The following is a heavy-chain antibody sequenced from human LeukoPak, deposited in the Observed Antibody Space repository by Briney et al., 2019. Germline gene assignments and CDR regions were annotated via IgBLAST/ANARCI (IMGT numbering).Heavy chain of an antibody. D-gene: IGHD2-2*01. J-gene: IGHJ6*02. CDR1: GFTFSSYS. CDR2: ISSSSSYI. CDR3: ARDIVVVPAANRAYGMDV. V-gene: IGHV3-21*01. Sequence: GGSLRLSCAASGFTFSSYSMNWVRQAPGKGLEWVSSISSSSSYIYYADSAKGRFTISRDNAKNSLYLQMNSLRAEDTAVYYCARDIVVVPAANRAYGMDVWGQGTTVTVSS.